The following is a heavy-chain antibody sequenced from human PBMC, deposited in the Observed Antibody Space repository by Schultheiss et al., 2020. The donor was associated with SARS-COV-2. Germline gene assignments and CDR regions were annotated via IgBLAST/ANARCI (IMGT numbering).Heavy chain of an antibody. CDR2: IWCDESNK. CDR1: GFIFSRYG. V-gene: IGHV3-33*07. CDR3: ARAPDIVVVPAAILYPPRGDAYWYFDL. Sequence: GESLKISCVASGFIFSRYGMYWVRQAPGKGLEWVAIIWCDESNKYYADSVKGRFTISRDNSKNTLYLQMNSLRTEDTAVYYCARAPDIVVVPAAILYPPRGDAYWYFDLWGRGTLVTVSS. J-gene: IGHJ2*01. D-gene: IGHD2-2*01.